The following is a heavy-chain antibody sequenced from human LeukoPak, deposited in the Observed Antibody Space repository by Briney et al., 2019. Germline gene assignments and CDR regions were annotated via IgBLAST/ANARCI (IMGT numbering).Heavy chain of an antibody. CDR2: INPNSGGT. CDR3: ARDGIYCSGSSCYPVEIDY. J-gene: IGHJ4*02. D-gene: IGHD2-15*01. V-gene: IGHV1-2*02. Sequence: ALVKVSCKASEYTFTDYYMHWVRQAPGQGLEWMGWINPNSGGTNYAQKFQGRVTMTRDTSISTAYMELSRLRSDDTAVYYCARDGIYCSGSSCYPVEIDYWGQGTLVTVSS. CDR1: EYTFTDYY.